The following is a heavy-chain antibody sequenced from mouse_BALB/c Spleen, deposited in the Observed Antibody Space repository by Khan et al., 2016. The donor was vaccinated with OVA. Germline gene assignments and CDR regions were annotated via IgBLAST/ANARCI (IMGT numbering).Heavy chain of an antibody. Sequence: QVQLQQPGAELVRPGASVKLSCKASGYTFTNYWINWVKQGPGQGLEWIGNIYPCDSYTNYNQKFKDKATLTVDKFSSTAYMQLSSPTSEGSAVYYCTRGDPGNFDFWGQGTTLTVSS. CDR1: GYTFTNYW. CDR3: TRGDPGNFDF. D-gene: IGHD2-13*01. V-gene: IGHV1-69*02. J-gene: IGHJ2*01. CDR2: IYPCDSYT.